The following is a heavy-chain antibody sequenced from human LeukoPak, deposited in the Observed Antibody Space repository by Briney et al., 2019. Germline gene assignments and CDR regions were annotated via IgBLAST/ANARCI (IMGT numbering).Heavy chain of an antibody. CDR2: INHSGST. J-gene: IGHJ2*01. D-gene: IGHD2-15*01. Sequence: SETLSLTCAVYGGSFSGYYWSWIRQPPGKGLEWIGEINHSGSTNYNPSLKSRVTISVDTSKNQFSLRLTSATAADTAVYYCVFIVVGDVDRYFDLWGRGTLITVAS. CDR3: VFIVVGDVDRYFDL. V-gene: IGHV4-34*01. CDR1: GGSFSGYY.